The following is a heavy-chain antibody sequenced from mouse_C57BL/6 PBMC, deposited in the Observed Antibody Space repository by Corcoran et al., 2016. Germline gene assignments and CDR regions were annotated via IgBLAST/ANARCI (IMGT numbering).Heavy chain of an antibody. CDR2: INPNNGGT. D-gene: IGHD4-1*01. V-gene: IGHV1-26*01. CDR1: GYTFTDYY. J-gene: IGHJ2*01. CDR3: ARGTGTGNYFDY. Sequence: EVQLQQSGRELVKPGASVKISCKASGYTFTDYYMNWVKQSHGKSLEWIGDINPNNGGTSYNQKFKGKATLTVDKSSSTAYMELRSLTSEDSAVYYCARGTGTGNYFDYWGQGTTLTVSS.